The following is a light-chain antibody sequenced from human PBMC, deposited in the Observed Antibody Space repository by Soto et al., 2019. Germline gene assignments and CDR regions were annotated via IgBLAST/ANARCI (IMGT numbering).Light chain of an antibody. J-gene: IGKJ1*01. CDR1: QSISSW. CDR3: QQYNNYSPSWT. CDR2: DAS. Sequence: DIQMTQSPSTLSASVGDRVTITCRASQSISSWLAWYQQKPGKAPKLLIYDASSLEGGVPSRFSGSGSGTESTLTISSLQPDDFATYYCQQYNNYSPSWTFGQGTKVEIK. V-gene: IGKV1-5*01.